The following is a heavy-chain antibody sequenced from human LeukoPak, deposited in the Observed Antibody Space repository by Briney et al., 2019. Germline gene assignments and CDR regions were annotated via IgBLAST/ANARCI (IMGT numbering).Heavy chain of an antibody. CDR2: IYSGSST. J-gene: IGHJ6*02. Sequence: GGSLRLSCAASGFTVSSYYMNWVRQAPGKGLEWVSVIYSGSSTYYGDSVKGRFTISRDNSKKTLFLQMNSLRAEDTAVYYCARDLAGMDVWGQGTTVTVSS. V-gene: IGHV3-66*01. CDR1: GFTVSSYY. CDR3: ARDLAGMDV.